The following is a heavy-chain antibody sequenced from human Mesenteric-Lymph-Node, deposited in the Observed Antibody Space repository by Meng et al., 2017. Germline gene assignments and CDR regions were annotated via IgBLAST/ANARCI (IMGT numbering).Heavy chain of an antibody. V-gene: IGHV1-8*01. CDR2: MNPNRGTT. CDR3: ARQGNRWLVPTPIDH. CDR1: GYTFTSYD. Sequence: QVPLVQSGAEVKKPGASVKVSCKASGYTFTSYDINWVRQGTGQGLEWMGWMNPNRGTTGYAQKFQGRVTMTRNISKSTAYMDLSSLRSEDTAVYYCARQGNRWLVPTPIDHWGQGTLVTVSS. D-gene: IGHD6-19*01. J-gene: IGHJ4*02.